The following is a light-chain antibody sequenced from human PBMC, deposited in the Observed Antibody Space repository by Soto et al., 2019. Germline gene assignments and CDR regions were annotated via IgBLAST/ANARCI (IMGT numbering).Light chain of an antibody. J-gene: IGLJ1*01. V-gene: IGLV2-23*01. CDR2: EGS. CDR3: CSYAGSSTYV. Sequence: QSALTQPASVCGSPGQSITISCTGTSSDVGSYNLVSWYQQHPGKAPKLMIYEGSNRPSGVSNRFSGSESGNTASLTISGLQAEDEADYYCCSYAGSSTYVFGTGTQVTVL. CDR1: SSDVGSYNL.